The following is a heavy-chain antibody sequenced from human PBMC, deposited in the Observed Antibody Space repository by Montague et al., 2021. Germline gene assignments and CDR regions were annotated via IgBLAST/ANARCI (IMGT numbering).Heavy chain of an antibody. CDR1: GFTFDDYG. J-gene: IGHJ4*02. D-gene: IGHD6-13*01. V-gene: IGHV3-20*04. Sequence: SLRLSCAASGFTFDDYGMSWVRQAPGKGLEWVSGIKRKGDSTGYEDSVKGRFTISRDNAMNSLYLQMNSLRAEDTALYYCVRGAAAGPFDFWGQGTLVTVSS. CDR3: VRGAAAGPFDF. CDR2: IKRKGDST.